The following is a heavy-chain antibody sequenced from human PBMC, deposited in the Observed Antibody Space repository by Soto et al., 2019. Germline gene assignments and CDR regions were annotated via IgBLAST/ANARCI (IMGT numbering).Heavy chain of an antibody. CDR1: GFSFSNFG. CDR2: ITSGSSGST. D-gene: IGHD3-10*01. Sequence: GGSLRLSCATSGFSFSNFGMTWVRRAPGKGLESVSHITSGSSGSTYYADSVKGRFTISRDNAKKSLYLQLDSLRAEDTALYYCVRSGDYRSGSYWYFFDYWGQGTQVTVSS. CDR3: VRSGDYRSGSYWYFFDY. V-gene: IGHV3-48*04. J-gene: IGHJ4*02.